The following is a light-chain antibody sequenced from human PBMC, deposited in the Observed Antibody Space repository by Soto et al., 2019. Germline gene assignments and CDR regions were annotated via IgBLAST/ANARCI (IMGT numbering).Light chain of an antibody. J-gene: IGLJ1*01. CDR3: CSYEGSTLHV. Sequence: QSALTQPASVSGSPGQSITISCTGTSSDVGSYNLVSWYQQHPGKAPKLMIYEGSKRPSGVSNRFSGSKSGNTASLTISGLQAEDEADYYCCSYEGSTLHVLRTGTKVT. V-gene: IGLV2-23*01. CDR2: EGS. CDR1: SSDVGSYNL.